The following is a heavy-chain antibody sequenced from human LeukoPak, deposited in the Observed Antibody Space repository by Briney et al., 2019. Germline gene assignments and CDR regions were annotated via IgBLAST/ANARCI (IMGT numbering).Heavy chain of an antibody. Sequence: PGGSLRLSCAASGFTFSSYGMHWVRQAPGKGLEWVAVISYDGSNKYYADSVKGRFTISRDNSKNTLYLQMNSLRAEDTAVYYCAKDFGGSYSCFDYWGQGTLVTVSS. CDR2: ISYDGSNK. V-gene: IGHV3-30*18. D-gene: IGHD1-26*01. CDR3: AKDFGGSYSCFDY. CDR1: GFTFSSYG. J-gene: IGHJ4*02.